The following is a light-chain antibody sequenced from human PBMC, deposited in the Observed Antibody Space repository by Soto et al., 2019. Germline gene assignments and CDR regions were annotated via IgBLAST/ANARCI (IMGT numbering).Light chain of an antibody. CDR2: DAS. CDR3: QQYNSWT. CDR1: QSISSW. Sequence: DIQMTQSPSTLSASVGDRVTTTCRASQSISSWLAWYQQKPGKAPKLLIYDASSLESGVPSRFSGSGSGTEFTLTISSLQPDDFATYYCQQYNSWTFGQGTKVDIK. V-gene: IGKV1-5*01. J-gene: IGKJ1*01.